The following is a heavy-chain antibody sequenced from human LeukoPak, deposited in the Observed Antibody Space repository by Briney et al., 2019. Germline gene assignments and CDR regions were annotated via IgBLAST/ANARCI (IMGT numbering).Heavy chain of an antibody. D-gene: IGHD5-24*01. V-gene: IGHV1-2*02. J-gene: IGHJ4*02. CDR2: INPNSGGT. CDR1: EYTFTGDY. CDR3: ARDQDGYNYDY. Sequence: ASVKVSCKASEYTFTGDYVHWVRQAPGQGLEWMGWINPNSGGTNYAQKFQGRVTMTRDTSINTAYMELSRLTSDDKAVYYCARDQDGYNYDYWGQGTLVTVSS.